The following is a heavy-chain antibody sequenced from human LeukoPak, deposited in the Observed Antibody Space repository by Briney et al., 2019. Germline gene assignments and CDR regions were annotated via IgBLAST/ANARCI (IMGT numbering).Heavy chain of an antibody. CDR2: IMPMFGLA. Sequence: ASVKVSCKASGDTFSTHGLSWVRQAPGQGLEWMGGIMPMFGLANYAQKVQGRVTITADKSTSTAYKELTSLRSDDTAVYYCATEKNSGTSLGFDSWGQGTLVTVSS. J-gene: IGHJ5*01. V-gene: IGHV1-69*10. D-gene: IGHD1-26*01. CDR3: ATEKNSGTSLGFDS. CDR1: GDTFSTHG.